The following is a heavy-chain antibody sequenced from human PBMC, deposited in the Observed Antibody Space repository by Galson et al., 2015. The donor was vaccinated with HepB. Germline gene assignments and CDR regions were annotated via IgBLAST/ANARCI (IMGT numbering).Heavy chain of an antibody. CDR1: GGSISSGGYY. V-gene: IGHV4-31*03. CDR2: IYYSGST. D-gene: IGHD4-23*01. J-gene: IGHJ4*02. CDR3: AREGPTTVVTPVVDY. Sequence: TLSLTCTVSGGSISSGGYYWSWIRQHPGKGLEWIGYIYYSGSTYYNPSLKSRVTISVDTSKNQFSLKLSSVTAADTAVYYCAREGPTTVVTPVVDYWGQGTLVTVSS.